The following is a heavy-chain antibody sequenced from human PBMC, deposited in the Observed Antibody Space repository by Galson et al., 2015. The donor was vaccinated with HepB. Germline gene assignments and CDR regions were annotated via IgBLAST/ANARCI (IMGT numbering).Heavy chain of an antibody. V-gene: IGHV1-2*06. CDR2: INPNSGGT. J-gene: IGHJ6*02. D-gene: IGHD2-2*01. CDR1: GYTFTGYY. CDR3: ARVDCSSTSCYSNYGMDV. Sequence: SVKVSCKASGYTFTGYYMHWVRQAPGQGLEWMGRINPNSGGTNYAQKFQGRVTMTRDTSISTAYMELSRLRSDDTAVYYCARVDCSSTSCYSNYGMDVWGQGTTVTVPS.